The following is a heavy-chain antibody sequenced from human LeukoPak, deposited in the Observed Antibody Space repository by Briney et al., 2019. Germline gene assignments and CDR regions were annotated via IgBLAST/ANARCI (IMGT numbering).Heavy chain of an antibody. CDR2: ISSSSSYI. D-gene: IGHD6-13*01. J-gene: IGHJ6*02. CDR3: ANAGRDSSSTISCGMDV. CDR1: GFTFSSYS. Sequence: GGSLRLSCAASGFTFSSYSMNWVRQAPGKGLEWVSSISSSSSYIYYADSVKGRFTISRDNAKNSLYLQMNSLRAEDTAVYYCANAGRDSSSTISCGMDVWGQGTTVTVSS. V-gene: IGHV3-21*01.